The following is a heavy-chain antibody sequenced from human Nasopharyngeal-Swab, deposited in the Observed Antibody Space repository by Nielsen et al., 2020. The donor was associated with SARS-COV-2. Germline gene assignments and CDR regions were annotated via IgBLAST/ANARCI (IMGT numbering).Heavy chain of an antibody. D-gene: IGHD2-2*01. CDR3: ARQTSSSTGDPFNI. J-gene: IGHJ3*02. CDR2: IYPGDSDT. CDR1: GSTFISHR. V-gene: IGHV5-51*01. Sequence: GESLKISCQGSGSTFISHRIGWVRQMPGKGLEWMGIIYPGDSDTRYSPYFRGQVTISADRSTSTAYLQWSSLRASDTAMYYCARQTSSSTGDPFNIWGQGTMVTVSS.